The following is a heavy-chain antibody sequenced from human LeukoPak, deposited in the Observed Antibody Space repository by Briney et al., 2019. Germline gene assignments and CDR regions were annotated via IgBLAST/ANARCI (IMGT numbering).Heavy chain of an antibody. CDR2: INHSGST. CDR1: GGSFSGYY. CDR3: ARGCIGGYYLLGAFDI. V-gene: IGHV4-34*01. D-gene: IGHD3-22*01. Sequence: PSETLSLTCAVYGGSFSGYYWSWIRQPPGKGLEWIGEINHSGSTNYNPSLKSRVTISVDTSKNQFSLKLSSVTAADTAVYCCARGCIGGYYLLGAFDIWGQGTMVTVSS. J-gene: IGHJ3*02.